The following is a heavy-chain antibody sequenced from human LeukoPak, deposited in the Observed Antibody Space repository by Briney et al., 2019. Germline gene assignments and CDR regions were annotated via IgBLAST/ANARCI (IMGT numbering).Heavy chain of an antibody. CDR1: GYSFTSNG. V-gene: IGHV1-18*01. J-gene: IGHJ5*01. D-gene: IGHD3-10*01. CDR2: IRTYNGNT. Sequence: ASVKVSCKASGYSFTSNGINWVRQAPGQGLEWMGWIRTYNGNTNYAQKLQGRVTMTTDTSTRTAYMELRSLRSDDTAMYYCATFGQFGSGSYAYNWFDSWGQGTLVTVSS. CDR3: ATFGQFGSGSYAYNWFDS.